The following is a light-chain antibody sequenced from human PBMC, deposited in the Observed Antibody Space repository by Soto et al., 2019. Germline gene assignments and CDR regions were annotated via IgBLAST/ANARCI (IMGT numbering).Light chain of an antibody. CDR2: DSS. J-gene: IGKJ1*01. V-gene: IGKV1-39*01. Sequence: EILLTQSPPSLSASVGDRVTITCRASQSIARHLNWYQQKPGQAPKVLIYDSSNLESGVPSRFSGGGSGTDFTLTISSLQTEDFATYYCQQRLNTPRTFGQGTKVEI. CDR1: QSIARH. CDR3: QQRLNTPRT.